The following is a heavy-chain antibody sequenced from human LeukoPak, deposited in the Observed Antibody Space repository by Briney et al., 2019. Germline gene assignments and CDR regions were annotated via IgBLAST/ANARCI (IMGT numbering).Heavy chain of an antibody. Sequence: ASVKVSCKASGYTFTSYDINWVRQAPGQGLEWMGWMNPNSGNTGYAQKFQGRVTITRNTSISTAYMELSSLRSEDTAVYYCARASGNYYMDVWGKGTTVTVSS. CDR2: MNPNSGNT. V-gene: IGHV1-8*03. D-gene: IGHD1-26*01. J-gene: IGHJ6*03. CDR3: ARASGNYYMDV. CDR1: GYTFTSYD.